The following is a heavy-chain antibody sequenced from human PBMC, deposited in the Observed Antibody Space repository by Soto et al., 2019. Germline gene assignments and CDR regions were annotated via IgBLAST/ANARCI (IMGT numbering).Heavy chain of an antibody. CDR2: ISWNSGSI. CDR3: AKATTTVMHYYYYGMDV. V-gene: IGHV3-9*01. CDR1: GFTFDDYA. J-gene: IGHJ6*02. D-gene: IGHD4-4*01. Sequence: EVQLVESGGGLVQPGRSLRLSCAASGFTFDDYAMHWVRQAPGKGLEWVSGISWNSGSIGYADSVKGRFTISRDNAKNSLYLQMNSLRAEDTALYYCAKATTTVMHYYYYGMDVWGQGTTVTVSS.